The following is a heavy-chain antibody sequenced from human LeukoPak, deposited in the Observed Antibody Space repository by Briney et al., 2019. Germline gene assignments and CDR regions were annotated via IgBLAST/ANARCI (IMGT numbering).Heavy chain of an antibody. Sequence: PSETLSLTCTVSGASINSHYWSCIRQPAGKGLEGIGRIYISGSTNYNSSLQSRVTMSVDTSQNQFSLKLTSVTAADAAVYYCARALNPLPGTYYFDYWGQGTLVTVSS. CDR2: IYISGST. V-gene: IGHV4-4*07. J-gene: IGHJ4*02. CDR1: GASINSHY. CDR3: ARALNPLPGTYYFDY. D-gene: IGHD2-15*01.